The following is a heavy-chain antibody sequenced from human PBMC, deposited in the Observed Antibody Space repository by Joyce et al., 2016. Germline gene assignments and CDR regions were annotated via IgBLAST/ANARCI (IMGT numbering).Heavy chain of an antibody. J-gene: IGHJ6*03. CDR1: GGSISTYY. D-gene: IGHD2-15*01. CDR2: NHYSGST. CDR3: TTARGCTGGSCYSNFYYYYMDV. Sequence: QVQLQESGPGLVRSSETLSLTCTVSGGSISTYYWSWIRQPPGKGLGWIGYNHYSGSTNYNPSLKNRVTISIATSKNQFSLKLNSVTAADTAVYYCTTARGCTGGSCYSNFYYYYMDVWGKGTTVTVSS. V-gene: IGHV4-59*01.